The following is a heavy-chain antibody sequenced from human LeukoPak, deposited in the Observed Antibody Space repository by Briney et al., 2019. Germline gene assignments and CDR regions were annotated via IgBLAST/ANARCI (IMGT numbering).Heavy chain of an antibody. CDR3: ARALSDYGDYIFDY. Sequence: SVKVSCKASGGTFSSYAISWVRQAPGQGLEWMGRIIPIFGTANYAQKFQGRVTITTDESTSIAYMELSSLRSEDTAVYYCARALSDYGDYIFDYWGQGTLVTVSS. CDR1: GGTFSSYA. V-gene: IGHV1-69*05. D-gene: IGHD4-17*01. J-gene: IGHJ4*02. CDR2: IIPIFGTA.